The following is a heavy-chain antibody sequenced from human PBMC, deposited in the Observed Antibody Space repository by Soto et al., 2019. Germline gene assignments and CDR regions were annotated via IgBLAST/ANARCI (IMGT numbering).Heavy chain of an antibody. V-gene: IGHV3-23*01. Sequence: GVSLRLSCSSSGFIFPNYAMSWFRQAPGSGLEWVSAITFSGGSTDYTDSVKGRFTISRDNSKNTLYLQMNSLRAEDTAIYYCAKSSGSYGNSYYGMDVWGQGT. J-gene: IGHJ6*02. CDR1: GFIFPNYA. CDR3: AKSSGSYGNSYYGMDV. D-gene: IGHD1-26*01. CDR2: ITFSGGST.